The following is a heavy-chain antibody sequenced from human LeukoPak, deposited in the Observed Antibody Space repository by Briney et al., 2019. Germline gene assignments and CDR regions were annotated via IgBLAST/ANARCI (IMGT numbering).Heavy chain of an antibody. CDR2: IWYDGSNK. CDR3: ARDQHYYDSSGYYFDY. V-gene: IGHV3-33*08. Sequence: QSGGSLRLSCAASGFTFSSYWMSWVRQAPGKGLEWVAVIWYDGSNKYYADSVKGRFTISRDNSKNTLYLQMNSLRAEDTAVYYCARDQHYYDSSGYYFDYWGQGTLVTVSS. D-gene: IGHD3-22*01. J-gene: IGHJ4*02. CDR1: GFTFSSYW.